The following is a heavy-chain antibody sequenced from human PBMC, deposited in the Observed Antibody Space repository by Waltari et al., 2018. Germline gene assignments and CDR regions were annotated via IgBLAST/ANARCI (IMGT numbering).Heavy chain of an antibody. D-gene: IGHD1-1*01. CDR1: GGSFSGYY. CDR2: INQSGST. J-gene: IGHJ6*02. Sequence: QVQLQQWGAGLLKPSETLSLTCAVYGGSFSGYYWSWIRQPPGKGLEWIGEINQSGSTNYNPSLKRRVTISVDTSKNQFALKLSSVTAADTAVYYCARLNWNYYYYYGMDVWGQGTTVTVSS. CDR3: ARLNWNYYYYYGMDV. V-gene: IGHV4-34*01.